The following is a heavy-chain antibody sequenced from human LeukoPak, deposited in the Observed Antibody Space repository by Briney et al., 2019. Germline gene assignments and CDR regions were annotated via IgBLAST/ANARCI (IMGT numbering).Heavy chain of an antibody. J-gene: IGHJ4*02. CDR1: GLTVSSNY. Sequence: TGGSLRLSCAASGLTVSSNYMSLGRQAPGEGLEWVSVIYSGGNAYQADSVKGRFIISRDKSKNTLYLQMISLRPEDTAVYYCVKELSTMWSFDYWGQGTLVTVSS. CDR3: VKELSTMWSFDY. CDR2: IYSGGNA. D-gene: IGHD2-21*01. V-gene: IGHV3-66*01.